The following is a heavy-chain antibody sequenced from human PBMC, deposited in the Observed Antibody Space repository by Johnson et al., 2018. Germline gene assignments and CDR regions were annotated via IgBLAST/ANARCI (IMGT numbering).Heavy chain of an antibody. CDR2: IKQDGSEK. CDR3: ARSPDYSNYYYYTMDV. J-gene: IGHJ6*02. V-gene: IGHV3-7*03. CDR1: GFTFSSYW. Sequence: VQLVESGGGLVQPGGSLRLSCAASGFTFSSYWMSWVRQAPGKGLEWVANIKQDGSEKYYVDSVKGRFTISRDNAKNSLYIQMNSLRAEDTAVYYCARSPDYSNYYYYTMDVWGQGTTVTVS. D-gene: IGHD4-11*01.